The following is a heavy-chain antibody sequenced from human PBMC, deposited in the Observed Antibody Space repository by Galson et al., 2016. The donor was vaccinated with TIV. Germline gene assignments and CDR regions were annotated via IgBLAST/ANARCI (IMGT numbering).Heavy chain of an antibody. CDR2: ISDGGNT. Sequence: SLRLSCAASGLSVSINYMTWVRQAPGKGLEWVSLISDGGNTYYSDSVRGRLTISRDNSKNTLYLQMNSLRVEDTAVYYCARDRVVDATYYYYYYGMDVWGQGTAVTVSS. CDR1: GLSVSINY. J-gene: IGHJ6*02. CDR3: ARDRVVDATYYYYYYGMDV. V-gene: IGHV3-66*02. D-gene: IGHD2-15*01.